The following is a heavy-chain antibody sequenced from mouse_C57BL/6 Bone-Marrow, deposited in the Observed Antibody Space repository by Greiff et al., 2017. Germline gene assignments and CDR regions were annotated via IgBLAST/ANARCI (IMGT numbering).Heavy chain of an antibody. CDR3: TRKGGYFDY. CDR1: GYTFTDYE. CDR2: IDPETGGT. J-gene: IGHJ2*01. Sequence: SGAELVRPGASVTLSCKASGYTFTDYEMHWVKQTPVHGLEWIGAIDPETGGTAYNQKFKGKAILTADKSSSTAYMELRSLTSEDSAVYYCTRKGGYFDYWGQGTTLTVSS. V-gene: IGHV1-15*01.